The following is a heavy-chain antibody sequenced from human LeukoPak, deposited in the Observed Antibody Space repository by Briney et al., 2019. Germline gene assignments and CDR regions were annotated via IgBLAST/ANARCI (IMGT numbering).Heavy chain of an antibody. CDR2: IGFDGTKI. V-gene: IGHV3-30*02. Sequence: SGGSLRLSCVASGFTFSNYGIQWVRQAPGKGLEWVAFIGFDGTKIYYADSLKGRFTISRDKSKNTVNLQMNSLRVDDTAVYYCAKGSDTYGHRHFDPWGQGTLVTVSS. D-gene: IGHD3-9*01. CDR1: GFTFSNYG. CDR3: AKGSDTYGHRHFDP. J-gene: IGHJ5*02.